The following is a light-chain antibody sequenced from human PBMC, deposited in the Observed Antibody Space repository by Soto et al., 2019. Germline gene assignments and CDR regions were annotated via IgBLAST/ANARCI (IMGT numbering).Light chain of an antibody. J-gene: IGKJ1*01. V-gene: IGKV1-39*01. CDR2: AAS. Sequence: DIQMTQSPSALAASIGDRVTSSCRASQDISSSLNWYQHKSGKAPKLLIYAASGLHSGVPSRFSGSGSGTDFTLTISSLQPEDFATYYCQQSYVTPWTFGQGTKGDIK. CDR3: QQSYVTPWT. CDR1: QDISSS.